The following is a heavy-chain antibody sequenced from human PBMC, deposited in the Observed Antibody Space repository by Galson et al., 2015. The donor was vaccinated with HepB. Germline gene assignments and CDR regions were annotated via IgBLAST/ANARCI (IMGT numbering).Heavy chain of an antibody. V-gene: IGHV4-34*01. J-gene: IGHJ4*02. CDR2: INHSGST. CDR3: ARGRYSYGCSYFDY. CDR1: GGSFSGYY. Sequence: SLTCAVYGGSFSGYYWSWIRQPPGKGLEWIGEINHSGSTNYNPSLKSRVTISVDTSKNQFSLKLSSVTAADTAVYYCARGRYSYGCSYFDYWGQGTLVTVSS. D-gene: IGHD5-18*01.